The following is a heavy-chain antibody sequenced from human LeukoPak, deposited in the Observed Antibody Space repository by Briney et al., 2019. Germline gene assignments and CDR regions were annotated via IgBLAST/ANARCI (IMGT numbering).Heavy chain of an antibody. CDR1: GYTFMSYG. J-gene: IGHJ4*02. V-gene: IGHV1-18*01. Sequence: ASVKVSCKASGYTFMSYGITWVRQAPAQGLEWMGWISSYNGNTNFAQKFQGRLTMTTDTSTSTAYMELRRLRTDDTAVYYCARGRRTYCGGDCESCDYWGQGTLVTVSS. CDR2: ISSYNGNT. CDR3: ARGRRTYCGGDCESCDY. D-gene: IGHD2-21*02.